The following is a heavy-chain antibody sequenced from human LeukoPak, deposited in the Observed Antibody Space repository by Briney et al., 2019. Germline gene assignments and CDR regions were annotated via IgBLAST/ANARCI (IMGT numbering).Heavy chain of an antibody. V-gene: IGHV5-51*01. J-gene: IGHJ4*02. CDR1: GYSFTSYW. CDR3: ARFGYTSSTDY. Sequence: GESLKFSCKGSGYSFTSYWIGWVRQMPGKGLEWMGIIFPGDADTRYSPSSQGQLPISADKSISTACLQWSSLKASDTAIYYCARFGYTSSTDYGSERTLVTVPS. D-gene: IGHD6-13*01. CDR2: IFPGDADT.